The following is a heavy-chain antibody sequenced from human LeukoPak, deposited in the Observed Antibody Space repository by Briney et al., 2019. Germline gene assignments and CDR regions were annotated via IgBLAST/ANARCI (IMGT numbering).Heavy chain of an antibody. V-gene: IGHV4-31*03. CDR2: IYYSGST. J-gene: IGHJ3*02. Sequence: SETLSITCTVSGGSISSGGYYWSWIRQHPGKGLEWIGYIYYSGSTYYNPSLKSRVTISVDTSKNQFSLKLSSVTAADTAVYYCARGRDIVVVVAADDAFDIWGQGTMVTVSS. D-gene: IGHD2-15*01. CDR3: ARGRDIVVVVAADDAFDI. CDR1: GGSISSGGYY.